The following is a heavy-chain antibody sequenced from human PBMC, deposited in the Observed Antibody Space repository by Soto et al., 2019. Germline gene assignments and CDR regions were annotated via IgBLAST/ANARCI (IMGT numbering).Heavy chain of an antibody. CDR1: GYTFSCDY. Sequence: AALKVSCKAAGYTFSCDYMHWVRQAPGQGPEWMGWINPNSGGTNYAQKFQGWVTMTRDTSISTAYMELSRLRSDDTAVYYCARYGAAAGTGLASYYYYYGMDVWGQGTTVTVSS. CDR2: INPNSGGT. D-gene: IGHD6-13*01. J-gene: IGHJ6*02. V-gene: IGHV1-2*04. CDR3: ARYGAAAGTGLASYYYYYGMDV.